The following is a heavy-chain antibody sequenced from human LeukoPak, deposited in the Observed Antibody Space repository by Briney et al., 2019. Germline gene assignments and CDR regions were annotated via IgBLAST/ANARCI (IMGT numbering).Heavy chain of an antibody. V-gene: IGHV3-7*05. J-gene: IGHJ4*02. CDR3: GRGPGYRSDY. Sequence: GGSLRLSCAASGLSFNTYWMTWVRQAPGKGLEWVANKNQDGSEKNYVGSVKGRFTISRDSAKKSLYLQMNSLRAEDTAVYYCGRGPGYRSDYWGQGTLVTVSS. D-gene: IGHD5-12*01. CDR1: GLSFNTYW. CDR2: KNQDGSEK.